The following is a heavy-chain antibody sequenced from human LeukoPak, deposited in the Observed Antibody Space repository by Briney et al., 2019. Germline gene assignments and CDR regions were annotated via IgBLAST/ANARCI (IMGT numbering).Heavy chain of an antibody. CDR2: IYTSGST. D-gene: IGHD3-10*01. V-gene: IGHV4-4*07. Sequence: SETLSLTCTVSGGSISSYYWSWIRQPAGKGLEWIGRIYTSGSTNYNPSLKSRVTMSVDTSKNQFSLKLSSVTAADTAVYYCARDLNYGSGLGTWFDPWGQGTLVTVSS. J-gene: IGHJ5*02. CDR1: GGSISSYY. CDR3: ARDLNYGSGLGTWFDP.